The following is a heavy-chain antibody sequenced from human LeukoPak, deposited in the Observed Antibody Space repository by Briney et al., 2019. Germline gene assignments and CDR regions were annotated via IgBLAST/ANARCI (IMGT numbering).Heavy chain of an antibody. CDR3: TTGTWIQLWLADY. V-gene: IGHV3-15*01. J-gene: IGHJ4*02. CDR1: GFTFSNAC. Sequence: GGSLRLSCAASGFTFSNACMSWVRQAPGKGLEWVGHIKGKTDGGTTDYAAPVQGRFTISRDDSKNTLYLQMNSLKTEDTAVYYCTTGTWIQLWLADYWGQGTLVTVSS. CDR2: IKGKTDGGTT. D-gene: IGHD5-18*01.